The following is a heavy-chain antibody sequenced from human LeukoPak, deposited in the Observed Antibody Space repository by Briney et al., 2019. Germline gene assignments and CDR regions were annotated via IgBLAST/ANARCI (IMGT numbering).Heavy chain of an antibody. V-gene: IGHV3-23*01. CDR2: INNNGGIT. D-gene: IGHD6-19*01. CDR3: ATPGYSSGCYAY. J-gene: IGHJ4*02. CDR1: GFTFRSYA. Sequence: GRSLRLSCAASGFTFRSYAMSWVRQAPGKGLEWVSLINNNGGITYYADSVKGRFTISRDNSKNTLYLQMNSLRDEDTAVYYCATPGYSSGCYAYWGQGTLVTVSS.